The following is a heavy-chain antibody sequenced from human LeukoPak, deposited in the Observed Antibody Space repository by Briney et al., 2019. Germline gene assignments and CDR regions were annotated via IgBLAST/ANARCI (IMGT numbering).Heavy chain of an antibody. V-gene: IGHV3-21*01. CDR2: ISSSSSYI. D-gene: IGHD2-2*01. J-gene: IGHJ4*02. CDR3: ARDRYPAAREFDY. CDR1: GFTFSSYS. Sequence: GGSLRLSCAASGFTFSSYSMNWVRQAPGKGLEWVSSISSSSSYIYYADSVKGRFTISRDNAKNSLYLQMNNLRAEDTAMYYCARDRYPAAREFDYWGQGTLVTVSS.